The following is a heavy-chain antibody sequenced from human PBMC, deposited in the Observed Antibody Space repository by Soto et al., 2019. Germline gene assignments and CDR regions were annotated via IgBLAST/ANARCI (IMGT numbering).Heavy chain of an antibody. CDR2: ISYDGSNK. Sequence: QVQLVESGGGVVQPGRSLRLSCAASGFTFSSHAMHWVRQAPGKGLEWVAVISYDGSNKYYADSVKGRFTISRDNSKNTLYLQMNSLRAEDTAVYYCARDSLELGAFDIWGQGTMVTVSS. CDR1: GFTFSSHA. CDR3: ARDSLELGAFDI. V-gene: IGHV3-30-3*01. J-gene: IGHJ3*02. D-gene: IGHD1-7*01.